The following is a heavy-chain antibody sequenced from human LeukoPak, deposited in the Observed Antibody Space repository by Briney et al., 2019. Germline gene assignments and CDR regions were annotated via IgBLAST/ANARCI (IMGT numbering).Heavy chain of an antibody. CDR1: GGSINTSSYC. D-gene: IGHD6-19*01. V-gene: IGHV4-39*07. J-gene: IGHJ3*02. Sequence: SETLSLTCTVSGGSINTSSYCWGWIRQPPAKGLEWIGSIYYSGSIYYSPSLKSRVTISVDTSKNQFSLKLNSVTAADTAVYYCARDRRLEFSSGWSDAFDIWGQGTMLTVSS. CDR2: IYYSGSI. CDR3: ARDRRLEFSSGWSDAFDI.